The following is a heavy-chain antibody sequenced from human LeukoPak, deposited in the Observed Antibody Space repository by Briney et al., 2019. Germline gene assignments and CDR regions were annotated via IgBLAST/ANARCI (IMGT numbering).Heavy chain of an antibody. CDR2: ISSSGSTI. CDR3: ARDLTRGNY. V-gene: IGHV3-48*03. J-gene: IGHJ4*02. CDR1: GFTFSNYE. Sequence: GGSLSLSCEASGFTFSNYEMNWVRQAPGKGLEWVSYISSSGSTIYYADSVKGRFTISRDNAKNSLYLQMNSLRAEDTAVYYCARDLTRGNYWGQGTLVTVSS. D-gene: IGHD4-11*01.